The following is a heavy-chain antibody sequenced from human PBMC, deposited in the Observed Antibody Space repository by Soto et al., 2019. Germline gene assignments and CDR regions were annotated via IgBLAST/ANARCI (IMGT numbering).Heavy chain of an antibody. Sequence: QVQLVESGGGMAQAGTSLRLSCTGSGFTFNSLSLHWVRQGPDKSLEWVAVVSFDGKVTYYADSVKGRFTVSRDISKNTIYLQANSLRPEDTAVYYCAREPYGDSQYFDYWGQGTPVTXSS. D-gene: IGHD2-21*02. CDR1: GFTFNSLS. CDR3: AREPYGDSQYFDY. CDR2: VSFDGKVT. V-gene: IGHV3-30*04. J-gene: IGHJ4*02.